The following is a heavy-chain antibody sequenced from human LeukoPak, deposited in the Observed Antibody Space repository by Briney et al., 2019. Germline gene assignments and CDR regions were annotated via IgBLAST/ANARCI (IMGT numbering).Heavy chain of an antibody. CDR1: GFTFSSSG. D-gene: IGHD2/OR15-2a*01. J-gene: IGHJ4*02. V-gene: IGHV3-33*01. CDR2: IGNDGNRE. CDR3: ARDRNILLDS. Sequence: GGSLRLSCAASGFTFSSSGMHWVRQAPGKGLEWVAVIGNDGNREYYADSVKGRFTISRDNSKNTLYLQINSLRAEDTAVYYCARDRNILLDSWGQGTLVTVSS.